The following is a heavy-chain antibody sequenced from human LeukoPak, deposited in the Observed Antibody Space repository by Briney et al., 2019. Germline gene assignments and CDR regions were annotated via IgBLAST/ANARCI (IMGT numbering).Heavy chain of an antibody. CDR3: AKDINPGIVGANDY. CDR1: GFTFDDYA. CDR2: ISWNSGGI. D-gene: IGHD1-26*01. V-gene: IGHV3-9*01. Sequence: GRSLRLSCAASGFTFDDYAMNWVRHAPGKGLEWVSGISWNSGGIDYADSVKGRFTISRDNAKNSLYLQMNSLRAEDTAFYYCAKDINPGIVGANDYWGQGTLVTVSS. J-gene: IGHJ4*02.